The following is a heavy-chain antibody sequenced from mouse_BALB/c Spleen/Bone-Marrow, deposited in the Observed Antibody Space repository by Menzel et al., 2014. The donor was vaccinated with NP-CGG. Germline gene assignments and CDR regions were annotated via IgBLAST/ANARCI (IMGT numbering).Heavy chain of an antibody. Sequence: EVQLVESGGGLVKPGGSLKLSCAASGFAFSSYDMSWVRQTPEKRLEWVAYISSGGGSTYYSDTVKGRFTISRDNAKNPLYLQMSSLKSEDTAMYYCARQILRGFAYWGQGTLVTVSA. CDR2: ISSGGGST. V-gene: IGHV5-12-1*01. D-gene: IGHD1-1*01. CDR3: ARQILRGFAY. CDR1: GFAFSSYD. J-gene: IGHJ3*01.